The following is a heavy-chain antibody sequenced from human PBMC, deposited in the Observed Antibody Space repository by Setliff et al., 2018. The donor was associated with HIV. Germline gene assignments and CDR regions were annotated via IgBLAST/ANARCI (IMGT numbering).Heavy chain of an antibody. J-gene: IGHJ5*02. Sequence: PGGSLRLSCATSGFTFIDYALNWVRQAPGGGLEWVSSISSSGSYIYYAGSLKGRFTISRDNARNSLYLDMNTLRAEDTAVYYCARYKWNNWIFGWFDPWGQGTQVTVSS. V-gene: IGHV3-21*01. CDR3: ARYKWNNWIFGWFDP. D-gene: IGHD1-20*01. CDR1: GFTFIDYA. CDR2: ISSSGSYI.